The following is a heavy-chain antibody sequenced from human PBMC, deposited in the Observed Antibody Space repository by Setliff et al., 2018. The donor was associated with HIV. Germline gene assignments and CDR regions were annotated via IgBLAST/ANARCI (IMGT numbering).Heavy chain of an antibody. CDR1: GASLSSGRFS. D-gene: IGHD5-12*01. CDR2: VYTTGVT. V-gene: IGHV4-61*09. Sequence: LSLTCSVSGASLSSGRFSYNWIRQPAGKGLQWIGHVYTTGVTDYNPALKSRVTISVDTSKNQFSLKVSSVTAADTAIYYCSRAPVVSTMYYLGHWGQGALVTRLL. J-gene: IGHJ4*02. CDR3: SRAPVVSTMYYLGH.